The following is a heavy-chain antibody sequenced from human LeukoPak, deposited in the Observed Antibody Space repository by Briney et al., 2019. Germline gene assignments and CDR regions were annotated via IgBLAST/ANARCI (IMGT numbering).Heavy chain of an antibody. D-gene: IGHD2-15*01. Sequence: GASVKVSCKASGYTFTSYYMHWVRQAPGQGLEWMGIINPSGGSTSYAQEFQGRVTMTRDTSTSTVYMELSSLRSEDTAVYYCARDHQVVVAAMGLGDYWGQGTLVTVSS. J-gene: IGHJ4*02. CDR1: GYTFTSYY. CDR2: INPSGGST. V-gene: IGHV1-46*01. CDR3: ARDHQVVVAAMGLGDY.